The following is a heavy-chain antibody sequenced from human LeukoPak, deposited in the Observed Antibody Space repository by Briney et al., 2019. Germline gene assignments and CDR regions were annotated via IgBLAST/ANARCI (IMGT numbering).Heavy chain of an antibody. CDR1: GFTFSSYT. Sequence: GGSLRLSCAASGFTFSSYTMNWVRQAPGKGLEWVSSISSSSSYIYYADSVKGRFTISRDHAKNSLYLQMNSLRAEDTAVYYCARDPRSSSWRDYYYYMDDWGKGTTVTVSS. CDR2: ISSSSSYI. V-gene: IGHV3-21*01. D-gene: IGHD6-13*01. J-gene: IGHJ6*03. CDR3: ARDPRSSSWRDYYYYMDD.